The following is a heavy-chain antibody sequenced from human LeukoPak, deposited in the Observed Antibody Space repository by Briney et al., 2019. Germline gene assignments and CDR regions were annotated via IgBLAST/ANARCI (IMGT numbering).Heavy chain of an antibody. J-gene: IGHJ3*02. CDR3: AKSRNYDFWSGLHDAFDI. D-gene: IGHD3-3*01. CDR2: SGSI. Sequence: SGSIGYADSVKGRFTISRDNAKNSLYLQMNSLRAEDMALYYCAKSRNYDFWSGLHDAFDIWGQGTMVTVSS. V-gene: IGHV3-9*03.